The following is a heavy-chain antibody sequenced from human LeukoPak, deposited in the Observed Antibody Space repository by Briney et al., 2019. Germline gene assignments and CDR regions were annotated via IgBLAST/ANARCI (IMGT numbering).Heavy chain of an antibody. CDR3: ARVESGSYAGDY. Sequence: GGSLRLSCAASGFTFSSYDMNWVRQAPGKGLEWVSYISSSSSKIYYADSMKGRFTISRGNAKNSLFLQMNSLRDEDTAVYYCARVESGSYAGDYWGQGTLVTVSS. V-gene: IGHV3-48*02. J-gene: IGHJ4*02. CDR1: GFTFSSYD. D-gene: IGHD1-26*01. CDR2: ISSSSSKI.